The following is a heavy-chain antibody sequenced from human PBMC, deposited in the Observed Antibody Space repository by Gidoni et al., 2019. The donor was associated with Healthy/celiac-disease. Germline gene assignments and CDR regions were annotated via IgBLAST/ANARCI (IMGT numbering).Heavy chain of an antibody. J-gene: IGHJ5*02. CDR2: IYYSGST. CDR3: ARGPWGGWFDP. Sequence: QVQLQESGPGLVKPSETLSLTCPVSGGSISSYYWSWIRQPPGKGLEWIGYIYYSGSTNYNPSLKSRVTISVDTSKNQFSLKLSSVTAADTAVYYCARGPWGGWFDPWGQGTLVTVSS. V-gene: IGHV4-59*01. D-gene: IGHD3-16*01. CDR1: GGSISSYY.